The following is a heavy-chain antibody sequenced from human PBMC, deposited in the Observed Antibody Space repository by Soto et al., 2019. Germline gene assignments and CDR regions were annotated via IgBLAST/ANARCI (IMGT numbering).Heavy chain of an antibody. D-gene: IGHD6-19*01. CDR1: GYTFTSYG. V-gene: IGHV1-18*01. CDR2: ISAYNGNT. J-gene: IGHJ4*02. CDR3: ARDRSYSSGWYLPADY. Sequence: GASVKVSCKASGYTFTSYGISWVRQAPGQGLGWMGWISAYNGNTNYAQKLQGRVTMTTDTSTSTAYMELRSLRSDDTAVYYCARDRSYSSGWYLPADYWGQGTLVTGSS.